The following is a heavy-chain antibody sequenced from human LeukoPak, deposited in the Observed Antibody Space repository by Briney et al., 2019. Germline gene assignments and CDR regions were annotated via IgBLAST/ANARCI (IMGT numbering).Heavy chain of an antibody. CDR3: ARTTIRGYSYGYAPFDY. Sequence: ASVKVSCKASGYTFTCYYMHWVRQAPGQGLEWMGWINPNSGGTNYAQKFQGRVTMTRDTSISTAYMELSRLRSDDTAVYYCARTTIRGYSYGYAPFDYWGQGTLVTVSS. CDR1: GYTFTCYY. CDR2: INPNSGGT. D-gene: IGHD5-18*01. V-gene: IGHV1-2*02. J-gene: IGHJ4*02.